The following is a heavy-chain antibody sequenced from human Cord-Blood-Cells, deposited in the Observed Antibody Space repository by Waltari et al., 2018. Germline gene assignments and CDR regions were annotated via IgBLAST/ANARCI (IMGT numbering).Heavy chain of an antibody. D-gene: IGHD3-22*01. CDR2: INPNSGGT. J-gene: IGHJ4*02. Sequence: QVQLVQSGAEVKKPGASVKVSCKASGYTFTGSYMLWVRQAPGQGLEWMGWINPNSGGTNYAQKFQGRVTMTRDTSISTAYMELSRLRSDDTAVYYCASFFVDSSGYYYFDYWGQGTLVTVSS. V-gene: IGHV1-2*02. CDR3: ASFFVDSSGYYYFDY. CDR1: GYTFTGSY.